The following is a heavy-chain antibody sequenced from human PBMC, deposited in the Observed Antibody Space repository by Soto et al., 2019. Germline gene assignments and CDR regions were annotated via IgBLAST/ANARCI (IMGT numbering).Heavy chain of an antibody. CDR1: GFTFDTYW. CDR3: AGQYTKGPVDH. Sequence: EVQVVESGGGLVQPGGALRLSCAASGFTFDTYWMSWVRQAPGKGLVWVSRINGDGSITSYADSVKGRFTISRDNAKNTLYLQMNSLRVEDTAVYYCAGQYTKGPVDHWGQGTLVTVSS. V-gene: IGHV3-74*01. J-gene: IGHJ4*02. D-gene: IGHD5-18*01. CDR2: INGDGSIT.